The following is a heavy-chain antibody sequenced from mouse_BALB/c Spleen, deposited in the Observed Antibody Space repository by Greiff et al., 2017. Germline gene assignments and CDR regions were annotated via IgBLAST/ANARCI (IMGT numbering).Heavy chain of an antibody. V-gene: IGHV1-5*01. CDR3: TRSRGNSYAMDY. J-gene: IGHJ4*01. CDR1: GYTFTSYW. Sequence: EVQLQQSGTVLARPGASVKMSCKASGYTFTSYWMHWVKQRPGQGLEWIGAIYPGNSDTSYNQKFKGKAKLTAGTSTSTAYMELSSLTNEDSAVYYCTRSRGNSYAMDYWGQGTSVTVSS. CDR2: IYPGNSDT. D-gene: IGHD2-1*01.